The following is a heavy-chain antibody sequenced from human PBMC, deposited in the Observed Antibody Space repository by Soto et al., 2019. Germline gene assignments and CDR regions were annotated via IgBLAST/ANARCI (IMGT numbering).Heavy chain of an antibody. CDR1: GGSISSYY. Sequence: SETLSLTCTVSGGSISSYYWSWIRQPPGKGLEWIGYIYYSGSTNYNPSLKSRVTISVDTSKNQFSLKLSSVTAADTAVYYCAGPDYGGLYVMDVWGQGTTVIVSS. D-gene: IGHD4-17*01. CDR2: IYYSGST. V-gene: IGHV4-59*01. CDR3: AGPDYGGLYVMDV. J-gene: IGHJ6*02.